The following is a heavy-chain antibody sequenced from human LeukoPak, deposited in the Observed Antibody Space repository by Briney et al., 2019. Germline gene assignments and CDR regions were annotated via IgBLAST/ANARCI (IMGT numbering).Heavy chain of an antibody. Sequence: HPGGSLRLSCAASGFTIGGFAMTWVRQAPGKGLEWVSRIDSDGSTTSYADSVKGRFTISRDNAKNTVYLQMNSLRVDDTAVYYCTRDRLGFDPWGQGTLVTVSS. CDR3: TRDRLGFDP. V-gene: IGHV3-74*01. CDR2: IDSDGSTT. CDR1: GFTIGGFA. J-gene: IGHJ5*02.